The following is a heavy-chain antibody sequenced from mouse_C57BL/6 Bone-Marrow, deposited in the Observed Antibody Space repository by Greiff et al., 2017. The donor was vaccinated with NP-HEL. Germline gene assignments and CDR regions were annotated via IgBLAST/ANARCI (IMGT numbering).Heavy chain of an antibody. CDR1: GFTFSDYG. D-gene: IGHD3-3*01. CDR2: ISSGSSTI. V-gene: IGHV5-17*01. CDR3: ARGGWGGDY. Sequence: EVQVVESGGGLVKPGGSLKLSCAASGFTFSDYGMHWVRQAPEKGLEWVAYISSGSSTIYYADTVKGRFTISRDNAKNTLFLQMPSLRSEETAMYYCARGGWGGDYWGQGTTLTVSS. J-gene: IGHJ2*01.